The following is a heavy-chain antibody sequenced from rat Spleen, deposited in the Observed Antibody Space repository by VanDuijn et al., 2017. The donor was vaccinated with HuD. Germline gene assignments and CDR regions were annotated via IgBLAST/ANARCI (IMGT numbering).Heavy chain of an antibody. D-gene: IGHD4-4*01. J-gene: IGHJ3*01. CDR2: ITNASGRT. Sequence: EVHLVESGGGLVQPGRSLKVSCAASGFTFSNYGMHWIRQAPTQGLEWVASITNASGRTYYPDSVKGRFTISRDNAKSTLYLQMDSLRSEDSATYYCARLGNSGFGNWFAYWGQGTLVTVSS. V-gene: IGHV5-19*01. CDR3: ARLGNSGFGNWFAY. CDR1: GFTFSNYG.